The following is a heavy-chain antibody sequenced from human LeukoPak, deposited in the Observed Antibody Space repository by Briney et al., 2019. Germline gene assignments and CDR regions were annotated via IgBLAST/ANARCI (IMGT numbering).Heavy chain of an antibody. Sequence: PSETLSLTCTVSGGSISSYYWSWIRQPAGKGLEWIGRIYTSGSTNYNPSLKSRVTVSVDTSKNQFSLKLSSVTAADTAVYYCARSDRETRFLAGYYYYYMDVWGKGTTVTVSS. CDR2: IYTSGST. CDR1: GGSISSYY. J-gene: IGHJ6*03. CDR3: ARSDRETRFLAGYYYYYMDV. V-gene: IGHV4-4*07. D-gene: IGHD3-3*01.